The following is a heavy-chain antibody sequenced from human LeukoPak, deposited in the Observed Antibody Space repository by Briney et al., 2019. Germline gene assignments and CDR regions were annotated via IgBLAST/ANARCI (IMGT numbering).Heavy chain of an antibody. Sequence: ASVKVSCKVSGYTLTELSMHWVRQAPGKGLEWKGGFDPEDGETIYAQKFQGRVTMTRDTSISTAYMELSRLRSDDTAVYYCAREPPRIVVGGENDYGGQGTLVTVSS. J-gene: IGHJ4*02. D-gene: IGHD3-22*01. CDR3: AREPPRIVVGGENDY. V-gene: IGHV1-24*01. CDR1: GYTLTELS. CDR2: FDPEDGET.